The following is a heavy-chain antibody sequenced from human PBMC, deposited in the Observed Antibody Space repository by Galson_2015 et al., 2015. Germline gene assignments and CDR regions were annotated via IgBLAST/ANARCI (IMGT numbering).Heavy chain of an antibody. CDR3: ASLTYWGGDCYSDAFEI. V-gene: IGHV5-51*01. CDR1: GYSFTSYW. D-gene: IGHD2-21*02. CDR2: IYPGDSDT. J-gene: IGHJ3*02. Sequence: QSGAEVKKPGESLQISCKGSGYSFTSYWIGWVRQMPGKGLEWMGIIYPGDSDTRYSPSLQGQVTISADKSISTAYLQWSSLKASDTAMYYCASLTYWGGDCYSDAFEIWGQGTMVTVSS.